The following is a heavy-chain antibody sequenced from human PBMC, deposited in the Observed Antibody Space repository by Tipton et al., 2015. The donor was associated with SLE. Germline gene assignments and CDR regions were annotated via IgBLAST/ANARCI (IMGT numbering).Heavy chain of an antibody. CDR2: INSDGSNT. CDR1: GFTFSTYW. CDR3: ARGGLHKWELRDDY. J-gene: IGHJ4*02. V-gene: IGHV3-74*01. Sequence: GSLRLSCAASGFTFSTYWMHWVRQAPGKGLEWVSRINSDGSNTHYADSVKGRFTISRDNSKNTLYLQMDSLRADDTAVYYCARGGLHKWELRDDYWGQGTLVIVSS. D-gene: IGHD1-26*01.